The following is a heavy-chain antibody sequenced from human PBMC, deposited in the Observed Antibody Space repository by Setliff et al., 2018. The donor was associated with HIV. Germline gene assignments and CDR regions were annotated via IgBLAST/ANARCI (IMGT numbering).Heavy chain of an antibody. J-gene: IGHJ6*03. CDR1: RYTFTGHY. CDR2: INPSGGGT. V-gene: IGHV1-2*02. D-gene: IGHD2-15*01. CDR3: ARDGRYCSGGSCFTNRASYYYYYMDV. Sequence: ASVKVSCKASRYTFTGHYMHWVRQAPGQGLEWVGWINPSGGGTNYAQKFQGRVTMTRDTSISTAYMELSRLTSDDTAVYYCARDGRYCSGGSCFTNRASYYYYYMDVWGKGTTVTVSS.